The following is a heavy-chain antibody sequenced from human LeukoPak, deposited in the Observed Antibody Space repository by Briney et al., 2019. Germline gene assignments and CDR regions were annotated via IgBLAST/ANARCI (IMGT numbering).Heavy chain of an antibody. J-gene: IGHJ4*02. V-gene: IGHV3-11*04. CDR3: AAAAGRGGFLNY. CDR1: GFTFSDYY. D-gene: IGHD6-13*01. CDR2: ISSSGSTI. Sequence: GGSLRLSCAASGFTFSDYYMSWIRQPPGKGLEWVSYISSSGSTIYYADSVKGRFTIYRDNAKNSLYLQINSLRAEDTAVYYCAAAAGRGGFLNYWGQGTLVTVSS.